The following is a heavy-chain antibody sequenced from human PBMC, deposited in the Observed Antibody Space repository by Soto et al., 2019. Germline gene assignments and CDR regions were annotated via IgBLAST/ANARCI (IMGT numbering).Heavy chain of an antibody. CDR1: VFTFSSYA. J-gene: IGHJ4*02. Sequence: PGGSLRLSCAASVFTFSSYAMSWVRQAPGKGQEWVSANSGSGGSTYYADSVKGRFTISRDNSKNTLYLQMNSLRAEDTAVYYCAKEGQKAPYYDSSGYLDLAPTFDYWGQGTLVTVSS. CDR3: AKEGQKAPYYDSSGYLDLAPTFDY. V-gene: IGHV3-23*01. D-gene: IGHD3-22*01. CDR2: NSGSGGST.